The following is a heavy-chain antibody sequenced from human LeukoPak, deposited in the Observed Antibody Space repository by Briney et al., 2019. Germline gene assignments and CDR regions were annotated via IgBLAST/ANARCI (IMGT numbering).Heavy chain of an antibody. J-gene: IGHJ4*02. D-gene: IGHD5-18*01. CDR3: ARGGYSYGQTYFDY. V-gene: IGHV1-69*05. CDR1: GGTFSSYA. CDR2: IIPIFGTA. Sequence: ASVKVSCKPSGGTFSSYAISWVRQAPGQGLEWMGGIIPIFGTANYAQKLQGRVTITTDESTSTAYMELSSLRSEDTVEYYCARGGYSYGQTYFDYWGQGTLVTVSS.